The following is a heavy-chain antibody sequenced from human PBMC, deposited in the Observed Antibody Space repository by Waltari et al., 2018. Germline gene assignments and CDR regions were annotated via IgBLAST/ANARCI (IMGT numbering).Heavy chain of an antibody. CDR2: IRSKAYGGPT. CDR3: TRDTSTVEPTYYYYYGMDV. J-gene: IGHJ6*02. D-gene: IGHD4-17*01. CDR1: GFTFGDYA. V-gene: IGHV3-49*04. Sequence: RLSCTASGFTFGDYAMSWVRQAPGQGLEWVGCIRSKAYGGPTEDAASVKGRFTISRDDSKSIAYLQMNSLKTEDTAVYYCTRDTSTVEPTYYYYYGMDVWGQGTTVTVSS.